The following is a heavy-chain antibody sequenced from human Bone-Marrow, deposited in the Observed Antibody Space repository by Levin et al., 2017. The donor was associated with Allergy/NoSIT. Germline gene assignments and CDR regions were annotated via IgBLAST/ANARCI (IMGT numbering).Heavy chain of an antibody. V-gene: IGHV5-51*01. CDR1: GNSFTTYW. Sequence: KVSCKDYGNSFTTYWLGWVRQMPGKGLEWMGSIYTGDSDARYSPSFEGQVTISADKSISTAYLQWSSLKASDTAVYYCARLWRGNWFDPWGQGTPVPVSS. CDR3: ARLWRGNWFDP. J-gene: IGHJ5*02. CDR2: IYTGDSDA. D-gene: IGHD3-16*01.